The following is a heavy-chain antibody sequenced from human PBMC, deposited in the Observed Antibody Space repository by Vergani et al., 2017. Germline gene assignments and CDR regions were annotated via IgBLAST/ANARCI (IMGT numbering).Heavy chain of an antibody. CDR2: ISSSSSYI. J-gene: IGHJ3*02. D-gene: IGHD6-6*01. CDR3: ARAKEQLVPIDAFDI. CDR1: GFTFSSYS. Sequence: EVQLVESGGGLVKPGGSLRLSCAASGFTFSSYSMNWVRQAPGKGLEWVSSISSSSSYIYYADSVKGRFTISRDNAKNSLYLQMNSLRAEDTAVYYGARAKEQLVPIDAFDIWGQGTMVTVSS. V-gene: IGHV3-21*01.